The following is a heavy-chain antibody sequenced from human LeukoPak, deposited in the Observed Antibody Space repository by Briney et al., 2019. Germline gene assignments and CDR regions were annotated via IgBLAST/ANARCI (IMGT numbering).Heavy chain of an antibody. CDR1: GGSFSGYY. V-gene: IGHV4-34*01. CDR3: ASWAAMATGYYFDY. CDR2: INHSGST. Sequence: PSETLSLTCAVYGGSFSGYYWTWIRQPPGKGLERIGEINHSGSTNYNPSLKSRVTISVDTSKNQFSLKLSSVTAADTAVYYCASWAAMATGYYFDYWGQGTLVSVSS. J-gene: IGHJ4*02. D-gene: IGHD5-18*01.